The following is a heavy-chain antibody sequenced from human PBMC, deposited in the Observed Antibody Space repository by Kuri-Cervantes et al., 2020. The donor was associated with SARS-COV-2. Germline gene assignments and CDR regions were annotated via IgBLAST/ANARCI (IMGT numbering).Heavy chain of an antibody. CDR3: ARDRGKIAARIYNYYGMDV. D-gene: IGHD6-6*01. J-gene: IGHJ6*02. Sequence: GESLKISCAASGFTFSSYSMNWVRQAPGKGLEWVSSISSSSSYIYYADSVKGRFTISRDNAKNSLYLQMNSLRAEDTAVYYCARDRGKIAARIYNYYGMDVWGQGTTVTVSS. CDR2: ISSSSSYI. V-gene: IGHV3-21*01. CDR1: GFTFSSYS.